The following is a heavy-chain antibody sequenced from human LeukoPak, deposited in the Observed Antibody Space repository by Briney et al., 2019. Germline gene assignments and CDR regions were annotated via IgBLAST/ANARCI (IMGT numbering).Heavy chain of an antibody. CDR2: IKHSRST. Sequence: SQTLSLTCAVYGGFFSEYYWSWIRQLPGKGREWIREIKHSRSTNYNPSPQCRVTISVDPSKSQFCPKLTSVTAADTAVDYCARVHEGGWLVIFDYWGQGTLVTVSS. V-gene: IGHV4-34*01. J-gene: IGHJ4*02. CDR1: GGFFSEYY. D-gene: IGHD3-9*01. CDR3: ARVHEGGWLVIFDY.